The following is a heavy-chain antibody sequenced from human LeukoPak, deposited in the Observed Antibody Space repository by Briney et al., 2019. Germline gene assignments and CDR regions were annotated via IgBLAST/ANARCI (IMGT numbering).Heavy chain of an antibody. D-gene: IGHD3-10*01. Sequence: SETLSLTCTVSGGSISSSSYYWGWIRQPPGKGLEWIGSIYYSGSTYYNPSLKSRVTISVDTSKNQFSLKLSSVTAADTAVYYCAVVRWFGELMAFDIWGQGTMVTVSS. V-gene: IGHV4-39*07. CDR3: AVVRWFGELMAFDI. CDR2: IYYSGST. CDR1: GGSISSSSYY. J-gene: IGHJ3*02.